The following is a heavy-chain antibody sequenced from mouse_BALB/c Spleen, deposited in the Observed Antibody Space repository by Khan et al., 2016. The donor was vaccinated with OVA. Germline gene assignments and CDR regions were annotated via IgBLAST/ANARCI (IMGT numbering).Heavy chain of an antibody. CDR2: INHSGTST. D-gene: IGHD3-2*01. CDR1: GFTFSSYT. J-gene: IGHJ4*01. Sequence: EVELVESGGGLVQPGGSLKLSCAASGFTFSSYTMSWVRQTPEKRLEWVAYINHSGTSTYYPDTLKGRFTISRDNAKNTLYLQMSSLKSDDSAMYYCARGMRQGYYYTMDYWGQGTSVTVSS. V-gene: IGHV5-12-2*01. CDR3: ARGMRQGYYYTMDY.